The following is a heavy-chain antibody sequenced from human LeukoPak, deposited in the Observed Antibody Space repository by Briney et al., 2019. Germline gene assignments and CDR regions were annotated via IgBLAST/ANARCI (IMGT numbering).Heavy chain of an antibody. CDR1: GGSISSSSYY. V-gene: IGHV4-39*01. CDR2: IYYSGST. J-gene: IGHJ6*02. CDR3: VIGVVNNYYYYYGMDV. D-gene: IGHD3-3*01. Sequence: PSETLSLTCTVSGGSISSSSYYWGWIRQPPGKGLEWVGSIYYSGSTYYNPSLKSRVTISVDTSKNQFSLKLSSVTAADTAVYYCVIGVVNNYYYYYGMDVWGQGTTVTVSS.